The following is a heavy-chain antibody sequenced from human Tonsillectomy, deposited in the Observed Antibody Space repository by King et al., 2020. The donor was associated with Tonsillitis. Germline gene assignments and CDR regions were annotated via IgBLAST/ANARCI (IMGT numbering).Heavy chain of an antibody. J-gene: IGHJ5*02. CDR3: ARGTDYYDFWSGYWFDP. Sequence: LQLQESGSGLVKPSQTLSLTCAVSGGSISSGAYSWSWIRQPPGKGLEWIGYIYHSGSTYYNPSFKSRVTISVDRSKNQFSLKLKSVTAADTAVYYCARGTDYYDFWSGYWFDPWGQGALVTVSS. V-gene: IGHV4-30-2*01. CDR2: IYHSGST. CDR1: GGSISSGAYS. D-gene: IGHD3-3*01.